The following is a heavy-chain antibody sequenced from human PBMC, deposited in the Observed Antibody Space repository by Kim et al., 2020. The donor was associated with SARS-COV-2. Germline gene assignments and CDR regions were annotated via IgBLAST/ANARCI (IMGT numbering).Heavy chain of an antibody. Sequence: GGSLRLSCAASGFTFSSCAMHWVRQAPGKGLEWVAVISYDGSNKNYADSVKGRFTISRDNSKNTLYLQMNSLRAEDTALYYCARDPSSRLRGATYF. CDR3: ARDPSSRLRGATYF. V-gene: IGHV3-30-3*01. J-gene: IGHJ1*01. CDR1: GFTFSSCA. D-gene: IGHD1-26*01. CDR2: ISYDGSNK.